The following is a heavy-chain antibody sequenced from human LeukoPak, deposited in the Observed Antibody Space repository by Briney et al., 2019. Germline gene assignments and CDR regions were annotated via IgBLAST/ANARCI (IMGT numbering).Heavy chain of an antibody. CDR3: AKGSGTWYINWFDP. J-gene: IGHJ5*02. CDR2: ISGSGGRT. D-gene: IGHD6-13*01. V-gene: IGHV3-23*01. CDR1: GFTFSSYA. Sequence: GGSLRLSCTASGFTFSSYAMNWVRQAPGKGLEWVSAISGSGGRTYYADFVKGRFTISRDDSRNTLYLQMNSLRAEDTALYYCAKGSGTWYINWFDPWGQGTLVTVSS.